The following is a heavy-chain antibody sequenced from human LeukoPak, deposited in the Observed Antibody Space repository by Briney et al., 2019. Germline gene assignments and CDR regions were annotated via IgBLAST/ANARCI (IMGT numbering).Heavy chain of an antibody. CDR3: ARDGREYNDGTISAFDC. J-gene: IGHJ4*02. Sequence: SSPTLVNATETLTPTCIVSEFSLSNARMGVSWIRQPPGKALEWLAHTFAKDEKSNSTSLKTMLTISQDTSTSQVVLTMTNVDPADTATYFCARDGREYNDGTISAFDCWGQGILVTASS. CDR2: TFAKDEK. CDR1: EFSLSNARMG. D-gene: IGHD5-18*01. V-gene: IGHV2-26*01.